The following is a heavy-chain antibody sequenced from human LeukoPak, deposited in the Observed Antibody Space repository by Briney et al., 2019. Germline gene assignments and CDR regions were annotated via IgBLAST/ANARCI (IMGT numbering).Heavy chain of an antibody. J-gene: IGHJ3*02. Sequence: GGSLRLSCAASGFTVSSNYMSWVRQAPGKWLEWVSLIYSGGSTYYADSVKGRFTISRDNSKNTLYLQMNSLRAEDTAVYYCTSGCSSTTCYRTVAFDIWGQGTMVTVSS. CDR1: GFTVSSNY. D-gene: IGHD2-2*01. CDR3: TSGCSSTTCYRTVAFDI. CDR2: IYSGGST. V-gene: IGHV3-66*02.